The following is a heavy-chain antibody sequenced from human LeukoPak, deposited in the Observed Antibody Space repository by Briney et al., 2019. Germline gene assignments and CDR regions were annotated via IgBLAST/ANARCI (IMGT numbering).Heavy chain of an antibody. CDR2: IKQDGSEK. Sequence: GGSLRLSCAASGFTFSSYWMSWVRQAPGKGLEWVANIKQDGSEKYYVDSVKGRFTISRDNAKNSLYLQMNSLRAEDTAVYYCAREGAYYDFWSGYYSPLSWFDPWGQGTLVTVSS. J-gene: IGHJ5*02. CDR1: GFTFSSYW. CDR3: AREGAYYDFWSGYYSPLSWFDP. D-gene: IGHD3-3*01. V-gene: IGHV3-7*03.